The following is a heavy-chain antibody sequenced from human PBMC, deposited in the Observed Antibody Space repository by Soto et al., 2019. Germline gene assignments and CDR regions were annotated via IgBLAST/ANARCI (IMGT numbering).Heavy chain of an antibody. Sequence: QLQLQESGPGPVKPSETLSLTCKVSGGSISRSNHYWVWIRQSPGKGLEWIGSFFYSGSTFYNPSLKGRVSISVDTSKNHFSLQLTSVTAAADTAVYYCARRMNYYDSSGNYVDGIDIWGQGTMVIVSS. CDR1: GGSISRSNHY. V-gene: IGHV4-39*01. D-gene: IGHD3-22*01. CDR3: ARRMNYYDSSGNYVDGIDI. CDR2: FFYSGST. J-gene: IGHJ3*02.